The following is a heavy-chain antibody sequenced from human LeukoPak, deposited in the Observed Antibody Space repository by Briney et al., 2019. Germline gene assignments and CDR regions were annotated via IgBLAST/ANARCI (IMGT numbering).Heavy chain of an antibody. CDR3: ARARARPYAPADY. CDR2: INSDGSST. Sequence: PGGSLRLSCAASRFTFSSYWMHWVRQAPGKGLVWVSRINSDGSSTSYADSVKGRFTISRDNAKNTLYLQMNSLRAEDTAVYYCARARARPYAPADYWGQGTLVTVSS. D-gene: IGHD2-2*01. CDR1: RFTFSSYW. V-gene: IGHV3-74*01. J-gene: IGHJ4*02.